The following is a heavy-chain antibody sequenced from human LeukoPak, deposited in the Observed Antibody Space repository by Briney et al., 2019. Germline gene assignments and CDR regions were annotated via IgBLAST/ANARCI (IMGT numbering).Heavy chain of an antibody. J-gene: IGHJ4*01. D-gene: IGHD2-2*01. CDR1: GGSFSGYY. Sequence: PSETLSLTCAVYGGSFSGYYWSWIRQPPGKGLEWIGEINHSGSTNYNPSLKSRVTISVDTSKNQFSLKLSSVTAADTAVYYCARGKHRYCSSTSCYSTFLDYWGQGTLVTVSS. V-gene: IGHV4-34*01. CDR2: INHSGST. CDR3: ARGKHRYCSSTSCYSTFLDY.